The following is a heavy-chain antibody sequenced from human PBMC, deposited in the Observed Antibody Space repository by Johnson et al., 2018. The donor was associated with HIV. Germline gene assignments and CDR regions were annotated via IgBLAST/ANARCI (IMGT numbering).Heavy chain of an antibody. V-gene: IGHV3-23*04. Sequence: VQLVESGGGLVQPGGSLRLSCAASGFTFSSYAMSWVRQAPGKGLEWVSAISGSGGSTYYADSVKGRFTISRDNSKNSLYLQMKSLRAEDTAVYYCAREYSSSWFPPSRAFDIWGQGTMVTVSS. CDR1: GFTFSSYA. CDR3: AREYSSSWFPPSRAFDI. D-gene: IGHD6-13*01. CDR2: ISGSGGST. J-gene: IGHJ3*02.